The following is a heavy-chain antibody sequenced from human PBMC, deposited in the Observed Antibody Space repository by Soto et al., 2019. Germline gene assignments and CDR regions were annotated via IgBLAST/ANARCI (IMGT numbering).Heavy chain of an antibody. Sequence: GGSLRLSCAAPGFTFSSYAMSWVRQAPGKGLEWVSAISGSGGSTYYADSVKGRFTIPRDNSKNTLYLQMNSLRAEDTAVYYCAKKGPRYYYDSSGIDYWGQGTLVTVSS. CDR3: AKKGPRYYYDSSGIDY. V-gene: IGHV3-23*01. J-gene: IGHJ4*02. CDR2: ISGSGGST. CDR1: GFTFSSYA. D-gene: IGHD3-22*01.